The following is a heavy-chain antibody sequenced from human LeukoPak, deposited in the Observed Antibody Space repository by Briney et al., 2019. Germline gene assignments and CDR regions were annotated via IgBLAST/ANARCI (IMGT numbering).Heavy chain of an antibody. J-gene: IGHJ4*01. D-gene: IGHD5-12*01. V-gene: IGHV3-48*01. Sequence: LGGSLRLSCAASGFNFIDYSMNWVRQAPGKGLEWISYIGISSGNTKYADSVKGRFTISRDEARNSLYLQMNSLRVEGTAMYYCARDHRYAFDNWGHGTLVTVSS. CDR2: IGISSGNT. CDR3: ARDHRYAFDN. CDR1: GFNFIDYS.